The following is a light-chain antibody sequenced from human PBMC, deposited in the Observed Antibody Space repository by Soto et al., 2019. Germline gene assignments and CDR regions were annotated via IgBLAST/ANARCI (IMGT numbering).Light chain of an antibody. CDR1: HRISNY. Sequence: DIQMTQSPSSLSASVGDRVTITCPASHRISNYFAWYQQKPGELPKLVIYAASILQTGVPSRFSGSGSGTDFSLTISSLQPEDVATYFCQQYNSHPRTFGQGTKVDIK. V-gene: IGKV1-27*01. CDR2: AAS. CDR3: QQYNSHPRT. J-gene: IGKJ1*01.